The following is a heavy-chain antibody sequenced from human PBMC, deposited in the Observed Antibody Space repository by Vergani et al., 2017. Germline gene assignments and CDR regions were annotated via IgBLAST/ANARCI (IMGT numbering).Heavy chain of an antibody. CDR2: IWYDGSNK. CDR3: ARLTGYSSSWQQDVGDY. Sequence: QVQLVESGGGVVQPGRSLRLSCAASGFTFSSYGMHWVRQAPGKGLEWVAVIWYDGSNKYYADSVKGRFTISIDNSKNTLYLQMNSLRAEDTAVYYCARLTGYSSSWQQDVGDYGGQGTLVTVSS. J-gene: IGHJ4*02. V-gene: IGHV3-33*01. CDR1: GFTFSSYG. D-gene: IGHD6-13*01.